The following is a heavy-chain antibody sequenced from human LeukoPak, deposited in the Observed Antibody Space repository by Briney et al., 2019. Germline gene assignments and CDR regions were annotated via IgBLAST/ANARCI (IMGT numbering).Heavy chain of an antibody. CDR1: GFTFSSYA. J-gene: IGHJ4*02. D-gene: IGHD3-22*01. V-gene: IGHV3-30*04. CDR3: ARERGSSGFDY. CDR2: ISYDGSNK. Sequence: GGSLRLSCAASGFTFSSYAMHWVRQAPGKGLEWVAVISYDGSNKYYADSVRGRFTISRDNSKNTLYLQMNSLRSEDTAVYYCARERGSSGFDYWGQGTLVTVSS.